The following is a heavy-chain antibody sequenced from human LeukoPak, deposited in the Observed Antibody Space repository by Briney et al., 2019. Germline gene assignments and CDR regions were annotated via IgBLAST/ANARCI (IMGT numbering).Heavy chain of an antibody. J-gene: IGHJ4*02. V-gene: IGHV1-2*04. D-gene: IGHD5-12*01. Sequence: ASVKVSCKPSGYNFIAYYIHWVRQGPGQGLEWMGWINPNSGGTNYAQKFQGWVTMTRDTSISTAYMELSRLRSDDTAVYYCARSPRGYSGYVYYFDYWGQGTLSPSPQ. CDR1: GYNFIAYY. CDR2: INPNSGGT. CDR3: ARSPRGYSGYVYYFDY.